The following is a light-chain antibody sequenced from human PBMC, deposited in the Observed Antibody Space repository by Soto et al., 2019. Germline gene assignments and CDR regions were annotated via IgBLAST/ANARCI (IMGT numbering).Light chain of an antibody. CDR2: AVS. CDR3: QHYSSYSIT. J-gene: IGKJ5*01. CDR1: QGINNW. Sequence: DIQMTQSPSSLSASVGDRVTITCRASQGINNWLAWYQQKPGKAPELLIYAVSYLQSGLPSRFSGSGSGTEFTLTISSLQPDDFATYYCQHYSSYSITFGQGTRLEIK. V-gene: IGKV1D-16*01.